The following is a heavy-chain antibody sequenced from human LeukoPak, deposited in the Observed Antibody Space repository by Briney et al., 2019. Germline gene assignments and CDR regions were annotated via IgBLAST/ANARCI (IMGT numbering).Heavy chain of an antibody. D-gene: IGHD3-22*01. CDR2: IYYSGST. Sequence: SETLSLTCSVSGDSISSGGYYWSWIRQHQGKGLEWMGYIYYSGSTYYNPSLKSRVTISVDTSKNQFSLKLSSVTAADTAVYYCARTYYYDSSGYRNWYFDLWGRGTLVTVSS. CDR1: GDSISSGGYY. V-gene: IGHV4-31*03. J-gene: IGHJ2*01. CDR3: ARTYYYDSSGYRNWYFDL.